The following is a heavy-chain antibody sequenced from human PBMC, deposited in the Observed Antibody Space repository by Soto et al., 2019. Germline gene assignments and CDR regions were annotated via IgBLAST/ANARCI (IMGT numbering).Heavy chain of an antibody. CDR2: IYYSGST. Sequence: QLQLQESGPGLVKPSETLSLTCTVSGGSISSSSYYWGWIRQPPGKGLEWIGSIYYSGSTYYNPSLKSRVTISVDTSKNQFSLKLSSVTAADTAVYYCARHTTWIQLWSPNWFDPWGQGTLVTVSS. J-gene: IGHJ5*02. CDR3: ARHTTWIQLWSPNWFDP. V-gene: IGHV4-39*01. D-gene: IGHD5-18*01. CDR1: GGSISSSSYY.